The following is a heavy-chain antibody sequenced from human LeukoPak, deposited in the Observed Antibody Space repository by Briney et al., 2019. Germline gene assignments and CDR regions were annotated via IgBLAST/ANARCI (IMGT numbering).Heavy chain of an antibody. CDR2: INPSGGST. D-gene: IGHD6-13*01. V-gene: IGHV1-46*01. CDR1: GYTFTSYY. J-gene: IGHJ4*02. CDR3: ASRWQLVPV. Sequence: GASVKVSCKASGYTFTSYYMHWVRQAPGQGLEWMGIINPSGGSTSYAQKFQGRVTMTRDTSTSTVYMEVSRLRSEDTAVYYCASRWQLVPVWGQGTLVTVSS.